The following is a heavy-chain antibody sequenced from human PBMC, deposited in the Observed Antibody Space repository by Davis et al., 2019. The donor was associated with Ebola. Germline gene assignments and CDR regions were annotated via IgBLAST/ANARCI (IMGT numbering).Heavy chain of an antibody. CDR1: GFTFSSYG. V-gene: IGHV3-30*18. Sequence: GESLKISCAASGFTFSSYGVHWVRQAPGKGLEWVAVISYDGSNKYYADSVKGRYTISRDNSKNTLYLQMNSLRAEDTAVYYCAKGSSSLDYWGQGTLVTVSS. CDR3: AKGSSSLDY. J-gene: IGHJ4*02. CDR2: ISYDGSNK. D-gene: IGHD6-13*01.